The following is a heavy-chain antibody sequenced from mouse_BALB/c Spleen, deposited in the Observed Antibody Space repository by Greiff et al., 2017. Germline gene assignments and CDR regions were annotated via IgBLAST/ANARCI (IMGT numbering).Heavy chain of an antibody. V-gene: IGHV1-4*01. J-gene: IGHJ3*01. CDR1: GYTFTSYT. D-gene: IGHD1-1*01. Sequence: VQLQESGAELARPGASVKMSCKATGYTFTSYTMHWVKQRPGQGLEWIGYINPSSGYTNYNQKFKDKATLTADKSSSTAYTQLSSLTSEDSAVYYCARGDNYYGSSYWFAYWGQGTLVTVSA. CDR2: INPSSGYT. CDR3: ARGDNYYGSSYWFAY.